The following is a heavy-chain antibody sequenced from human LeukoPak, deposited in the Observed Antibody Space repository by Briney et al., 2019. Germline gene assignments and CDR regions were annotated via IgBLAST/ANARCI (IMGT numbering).Heavy chain of an antibody. Sequence: SETLSLTCTVSGYSISSGYYWGWIRQPPGKGLEWIGSIYHSGSTYYNPSLKSRVTISVDTSKNQFSLKLSSVTAADTAVYYCARNIGRGRSRYYYGSGSYHQFDYWGQGTLVTVSS. V-gene: IGHV4-38-2*02. CDR1: GYSISSGYY. D-gene: IGHD3-10*01. J-gene: IGHJ4*02. CDR2: IYHSGST. CDR3: ARNIGRGRSRYYYGSGSYHQFDY.